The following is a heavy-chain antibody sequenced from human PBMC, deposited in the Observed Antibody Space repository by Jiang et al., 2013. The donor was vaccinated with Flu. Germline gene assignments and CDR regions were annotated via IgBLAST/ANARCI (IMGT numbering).Heavy chain of an antibody. CDR2: ISSSSSYI. CDR1: GFTFSSYA. Sequence: ASGFTFSSYAMSWVRQAPGKGLEWVSSISSSSSYIYYADSVKGRFTISRDNAKNSLYLQMNSLRAEDTAVYYCARDRNIYCSGGSCYYYYGMDVWGQGTTVTVSS. D-gene: IGHD2-15*01. V-gene: IGHV3-21*01. CDR3: ARDRNIYCSGGSCYYYYGMDV. J-gene: IGHJ6*02.